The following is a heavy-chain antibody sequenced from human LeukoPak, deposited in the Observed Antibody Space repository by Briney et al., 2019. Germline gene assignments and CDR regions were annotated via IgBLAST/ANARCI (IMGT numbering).Heavy chain of an antibody. CDR3: AKDKPDWYSGSYYDY. D-gene: IGHD1-26*01. CDR1: GFTFSSYA. J-gene: IGHJ4*02. Sequence: PGGSLRLSCAASGFTFSSYAMSWVRQAPGKGLEWVSAISGSGGSTYYADSVKGRFTISRDNSKNTLYLQMNSPRAEDTAVYYCAKDKPDWYSGSYYDYWGQGTLVTVSS. V-gene: IGHV3-23*01. CDR2: ISGSGGST.